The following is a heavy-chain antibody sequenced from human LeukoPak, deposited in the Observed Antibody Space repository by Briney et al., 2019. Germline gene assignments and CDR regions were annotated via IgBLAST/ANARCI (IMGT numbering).Heavy chain of an antibody. V-gene: IGHV3-30*18. J-gene: IGHJ4*02. CDR2: ISSDGSNT. CDR3: AKDQAAFGDNDFDY. D-gene: IGHD3-10*01. CDR1: GFTFSSYG. Sequence: GGSLRLSCAASGFTFSSYGMHWVRQAPGKGLDWVAVISSDGSNTHYADSVKGRFTISRDNSKNTLSLQMDSLRADDTAVYYCAKDQAAFGDNDFDYWGQGTLVTVSP.